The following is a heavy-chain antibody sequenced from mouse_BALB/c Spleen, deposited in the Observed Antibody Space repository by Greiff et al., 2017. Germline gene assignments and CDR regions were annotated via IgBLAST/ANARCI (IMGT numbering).Heavy chain of an antibody. V-gene: IGHV3-2*02. CDR3: AVITTVVFDY. CDR1: GYSITSDYA. D-gene: IGHD1-1*01. J-gene: IGHJ2*01. Sequence: DVHLVESGPGLVKPSQSLSLTCTVTGYSITSDYAWNWIRQFPGNKLEWMGYISYSGSTSYNPSLKSRISITRDTSKNQFFLQLNSVTTEDTATYYCAVITTVVFDYWGQGTTLTVSS. CDR2: ISYSGST.